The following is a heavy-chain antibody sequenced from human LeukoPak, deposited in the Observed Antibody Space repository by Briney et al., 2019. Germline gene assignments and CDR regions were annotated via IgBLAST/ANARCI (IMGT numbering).Heavy chain of an antibody. CDR2: IYPGDSDT. V-gene: IGHV5-51*01. CDR3: ARHELGKGYHGSGSYYNLYFDY. CDR1: GYSFTSYW. D-gene: IGHD3-10*01. J-gene: IGHJ4*02. Sequence: GESLKISCKGSGYSFTSYWIGWVRQMPGKGLEWMGIIYPGDSDTRYSPSFQGQVTISADKSISTAYLQWSSLKASDTAMYYCARHELGKGYHGSGSYYNLYFDYWGQGTLVTVSS.